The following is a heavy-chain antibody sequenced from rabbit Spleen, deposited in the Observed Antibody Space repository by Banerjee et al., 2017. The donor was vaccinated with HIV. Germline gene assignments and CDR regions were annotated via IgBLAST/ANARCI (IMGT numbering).Heavy chain of an antibody. CDR3: VRDQTGDTDYGPYYLNL. CDR2: IDPVFGNT. CDR1: GFSFSAGYY. D-gene: IGHD2-1*01. Sequence: QSLEESGGDLVNPGASLTLTCTASGFSFSAGYYMTWVRQAPGKGLEWTGYIDPVFGNTAYTSLANGRFTISSDNAQNTVDLQPSSLTAADTATYFCVRDQTGDTDYGPYYLNLWGPVSLVTV. J-gene: IGHJ4*01. V-gene: IGHV1S40*01.